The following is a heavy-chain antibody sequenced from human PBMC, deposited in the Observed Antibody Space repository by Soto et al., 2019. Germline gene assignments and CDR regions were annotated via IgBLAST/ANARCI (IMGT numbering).Heavy chain of an antibody. CDR3: AREVVDGSSLWLDP. D-gene: IGHD3-10*01. CDR1: GFTFSTND. J-gene: IGHJ5*02. Sequence: QVQLVQSGAEVKKPGASVKVSCKASGFTFSTNDINWVRQAPGQGLQWMGWMNANVDATDSPQEFKGRVTMTWNACISTAYMELSNLKSDDTAVYYCAREVVDGSSLWLDPWGQGTLVTVSS. V-gene: IGHV1-8*01. CDR2: MNANVDAT.